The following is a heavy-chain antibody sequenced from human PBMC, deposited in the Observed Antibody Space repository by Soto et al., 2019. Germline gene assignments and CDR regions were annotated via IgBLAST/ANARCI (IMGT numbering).Heavy chain of an antibody. V-gene: IGHV3-23*01. Sequence: EVQLLESGGGLVQPGGSLRLSCAASGFTFSGYAMAWVRQAPGKGLEWVSTVSGGGENTHYADSVKGRFTISRDNSKTTLYLKMSTRRVEDTALYYCAVQLWDSGYWGQGTLVTVSS. D-gene: IGHD1-1*01. J-gene: IGHJ4*02. CDR2: VSGGGENT. CDR1: GFTFSGYA. CDR3: AVQLWDSGY.